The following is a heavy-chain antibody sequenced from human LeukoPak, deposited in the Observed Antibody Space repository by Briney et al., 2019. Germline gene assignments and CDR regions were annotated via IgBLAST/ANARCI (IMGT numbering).Heavy chain of an antibody. J-gene: IGHJ4*02. D-gene: IGHD6-6*01. CDR1: SGSLGSYY. Sequence: SETPSLTCTVSSGSLGSYYWNWLRQPAGKGLEWIGHIYTSGSTNYSPSLKSRVTMSVDASKNQFSLKLNSVTAADTAFYYCAREYSSSSGKALDYWGQGTLVTVSS. V-gene: IGHV4-4*07. CDR3: AREYSSSSGKALDY. CDR2: IYTSGST.